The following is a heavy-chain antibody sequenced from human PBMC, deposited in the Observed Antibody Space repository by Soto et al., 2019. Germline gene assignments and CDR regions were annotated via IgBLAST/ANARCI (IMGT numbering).Heavy chain of an antibody. V-gene: IGHV3-30*18. CDR1: GFTFSSYG. D-gene: IGHD6-13*01. CDR2: ISYDGSNK. J-gene: IGHJ4*02. Sequence: GGSLRLSCAASGFTFSSYGMHWVRQAPGKGLEWVAVISYDGSNKYYADSVKGRFTISRDNSKNTLYLQMNSLRAEDTAVYYCAKDRSAYSSTLLFDYWGQGTLVTVSS. CDR3: AKDRSAYSSTLLFDY.